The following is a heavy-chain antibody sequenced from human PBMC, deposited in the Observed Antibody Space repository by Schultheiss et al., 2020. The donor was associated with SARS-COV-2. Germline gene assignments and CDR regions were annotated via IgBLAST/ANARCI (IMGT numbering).Heavy chain of an antibody. J-gene: IGHJ3*02. D-gene: IGHD3-16*01. CDR1: GGSFSGYY. Sequence: SETLSLTCAVYGGSFSGYYWSWIRQPPGKGLEWIGEINHSGSTNYNPSLKSRVTISVDTSKNQFSLKLSSVTAADTAVYYCARVRTGADYDYVWGSLMADDAFDIWGQGTMVTVS. V-gene: IGHV4-34*01. CDR2: INHSGST. CDR3: ARVRTGADYDYVWGSLMADDAFDI.